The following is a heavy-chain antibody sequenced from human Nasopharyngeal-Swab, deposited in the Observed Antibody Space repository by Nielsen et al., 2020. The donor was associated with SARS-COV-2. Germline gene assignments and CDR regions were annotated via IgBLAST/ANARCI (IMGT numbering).Heavy chain of an antibody. CDR3: ARIPSTLPDY. Sequence: GESLKISCKASGYKFASFWIGWVRQMPGKGLEWVGIIYPGDSDTRYSPSFQGQVTISADKSISTAYLQWSSLKASDIAMYYCARIPSTLPDYWGQGTLVTVSS. CDR1: GYKFASFW. D-gene: IGHD5/OR15-5a*01. V-gene: IGHV5-51*01. CDR2: IYPGDSDT. J-gene: IGHJ4*02.